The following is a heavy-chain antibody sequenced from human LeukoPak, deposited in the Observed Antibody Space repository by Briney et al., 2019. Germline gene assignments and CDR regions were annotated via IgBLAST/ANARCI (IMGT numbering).Heavy chain of an antibody. CDR3: ARQPYDSSGKGYDY. Sequence: SETLSLTCTVSGGSISSSSYYWGWIRQPPGKGLEWIGSIYYSGSTYYNPSLKSRVTISVDTSKNQFSLKLSSVIAADTAVYYCARQPYDSSGKGYDYWGQGTLVTVSS. CDR1: GGSISSSSYY. D-gene: IGHD3-22*01. CDR2: IYYSGST. J-gene: IGHJ4*02. V-gene: IGHV4-39*01.